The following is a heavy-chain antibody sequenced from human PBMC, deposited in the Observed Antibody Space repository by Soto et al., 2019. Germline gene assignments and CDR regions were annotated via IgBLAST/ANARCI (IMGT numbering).Heavy chain of an antibody. CDR2: IAGSGGDT. V-gene: IGHV3-23*01. CDR3: AKGGDCSGATCNAFDY. D-gene: IGHD2-15*01. CDR1: GFTFSSYT. Sequence: EVQLLESGGGLVQPGGSLRLSCAASGFTFSSYTMRWVRQAPGKGLEWISTIAGSGGDTYYADSVKGRFTISRDNSKNTLYLQLNGLGAEDTAVYYCAKGGDCSGATCNAFDYWGQGTLVSVSS. J-gene: IGHJ4*02.